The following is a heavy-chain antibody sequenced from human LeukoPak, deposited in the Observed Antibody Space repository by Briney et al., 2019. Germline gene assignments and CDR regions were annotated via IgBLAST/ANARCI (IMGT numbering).Heavy chain of an antibody. CDR3: AKDLPPYYVSGSPPDY. J-gene: IGHJ4*02. V-gene: IGHV3-30*18. CDR2: ISYDGSNK. Sequence: PGGSLRLSCAASGFTFSSYGMHWVRQAPGKGLEWVAVISYDGSNKYYADSVKGRFIISRDNSKSTLYLQMNSLRAEDTAVYYCAKDLPPYYVSGSPPDYWGQGTLVIVSS. CDR1: GFTFSSYG. D-gene: IGHD3-10*01.